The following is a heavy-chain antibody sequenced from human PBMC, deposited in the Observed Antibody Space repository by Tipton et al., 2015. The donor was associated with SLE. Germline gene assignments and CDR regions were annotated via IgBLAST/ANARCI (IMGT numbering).Heavy chain of an antibody. Sequence: LSLTCAASGFTFSSYAMSWVRQAPGKGLEWVSAISGSGGSTYYADSVKGRFTISRDNSKNTLYLQMNSLRAEDTAVYYCAKDGGYCSGGSCYGYWGQGTLVTVSS. CDR1: GFTFSSYA. D-gene: IGHD2-15*01. CDR3: AKDGGYCSGGSCYGY. V-gene: IGHV3-23*01. CDR2: ISGSGGST. J-gene: IGHJ4*02.